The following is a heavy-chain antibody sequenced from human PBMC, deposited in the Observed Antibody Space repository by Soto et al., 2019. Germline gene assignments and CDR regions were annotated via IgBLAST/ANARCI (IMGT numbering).Heavy chain of an antibody. CDR2: XNAGNGNT. D-gene: IGHD1-26*01. CDR1: GYTCTIYA. CDR3: ARGGSLYWYFDL. J-gene: IGHJ2*01. Sequence: VSVSCRASGYTCTIYAMHWVRKAPGQRLEWMGWXNAGNGNTKYSKKFKGXXTITRDTXXSTAYMELSSLRSEDTAVYYCARGGSLYWYFDLWGRGTLVT. V-gene: IGHV1-3*01.